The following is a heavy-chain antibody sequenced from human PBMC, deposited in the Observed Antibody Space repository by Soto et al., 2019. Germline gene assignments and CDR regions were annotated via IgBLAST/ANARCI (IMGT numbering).Heavy chain of an antibody. CDR3: ARSGVVGPLAAAGTGGPPDYYYYYGMDV. CDR2: ISAYNGNT. V-gene: IGHV1-18*01. D-gene: IGHD6-13*01. Sequence: TSVKVSCKAPGYTFTSYGISWVRQAPGQGLEWMGWISAYNGNTNYAQKLQGRVTMTTDTSTSTAYMELRSLRSDDTAVYYCARSGVVGPLAAAGTGGPPDYYYYYGMDVWGQGTTVTVSS. J-gene: IGHJ6*02. CDR1: GYTFTSYG.